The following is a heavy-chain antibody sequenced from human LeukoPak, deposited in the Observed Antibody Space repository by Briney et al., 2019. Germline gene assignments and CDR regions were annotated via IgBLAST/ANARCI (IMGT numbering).Heavy chain of an antibody. CDR3: ARGPYGSGSHFDY. Sequence: PSQTLSLTCSVSGASISSGGYWSWIRHYPGKGLEWIGYIYYSGTTFYNPSLKSRVTLSVDTSKNQFSLTLSSVTAADTAVYYCARGPYGSGSHFDYWGQGTLVTVSS. CDR1: GASISSGGY. CDR2: IYYSGTT. V-gene: IGHV4-31*03. J-gene: IGHJ4*02. D-gene: IGHD3-10*01.